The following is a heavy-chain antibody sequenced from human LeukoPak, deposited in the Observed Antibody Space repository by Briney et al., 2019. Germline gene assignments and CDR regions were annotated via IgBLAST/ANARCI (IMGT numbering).Heavy chain of an antibody. J-gene: IGHJ4*02. V-gene: IGHV4-39*01. CDR3: ARHIDGILTGYYK. Sequence: SETLSLTCTVSGGSISSSSYYWGWIRQPPGKGLEWIGSIYYSGSTYYNPSLKSRVTISVDTSKNQFPLKLSSVTAADTAMYYCARHIDGILTGYYKWGQGTLVIVPS. D-gene: IGHD3-9*01. CDR2: IYYSGST. CDR1: GGSISSSSYY.